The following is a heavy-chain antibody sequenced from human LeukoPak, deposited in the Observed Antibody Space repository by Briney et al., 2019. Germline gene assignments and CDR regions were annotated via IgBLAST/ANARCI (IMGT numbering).Heavy chain of an antibody. CDR1: GFTFDDYA. CDR2: ITWNRDKI. D-gene: IGHD3-22*01. V-gene: IGHV3-9*01. CDR3: AKDLSSAITSALVLDV. J-gene: IGHJ6*02. Sequence: GGSLRLSCTVSGFTFDDYAMHWVRHTPGKGLEWVSGITWNRDKIGYGDSVKGRVTISRDNVKNVLYLQMNSLRPEDTALYYCAKDLSSAITSALVLDVWGQGTTV.